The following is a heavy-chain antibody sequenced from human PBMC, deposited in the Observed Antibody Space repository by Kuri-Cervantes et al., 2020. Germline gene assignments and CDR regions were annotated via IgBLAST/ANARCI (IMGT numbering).Heavy chain of an antibody. J-gene: IGHJ5*02. D-gene: IGHD3-10*01. Sequence: ASVKVSCKVSGYTLTELSMHWVRQAPGKGLEWMGGFDPEDGETIYAQKFQGRVTMTEDTSTDTAYMELSSLRSEDTAVYYCATSITMVRGVVDWFDPWGQGTLVTASS. CDR3: ATSITMVRGVVDWFDP. V-gene: IGHV1-24*01. CDR2: FDPEDGET. CDR1: GYTLTELS.